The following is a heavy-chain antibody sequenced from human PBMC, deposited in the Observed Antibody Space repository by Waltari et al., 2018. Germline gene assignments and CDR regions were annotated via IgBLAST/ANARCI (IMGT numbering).Heavy chain of an antibody. CDR2: TYYRSKWYN. D-gene: IGHD3-10*01. V-gene: IGHV6-1*01. CDR3: VYGAGAFHI. CDR1: GDSVSSNSAA. J-gene: IGHJ3*02. Sequence: QVPLQQSGPGLVKPSQTLSLTCGISGDSVSSNSAAWNWIRQSPSRGLEWLGRTYYRSKWYNQYAVSLKSRLVVNPDTSKNEVSLQLNSVAPEDTAVYYCVYGAGAFHIWGQGTMVTVSS.